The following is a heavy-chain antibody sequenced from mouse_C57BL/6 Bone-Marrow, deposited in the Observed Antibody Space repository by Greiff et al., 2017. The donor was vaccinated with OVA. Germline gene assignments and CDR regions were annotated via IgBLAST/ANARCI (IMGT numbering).Heavy chain of an antibody. D-gene: IGHD3-3*01. V-gene: IGHV3-6*01. CDR1: GYSITSGYY. CDR3: ARRGLPGAMDY. J-gene: IGHJ4*01. CDR2: ISYDGSN. Sequence: ESGPGLVKPSQSLSLTCSVTGYSITSGYYWNWIRQFPGNKLEWMGYISYDGSNNYNPSLKNRISITRDTSKNQFFLKLNSVTTEDTATYYCARRGLPGAMDYWGQGTSVTVSS.